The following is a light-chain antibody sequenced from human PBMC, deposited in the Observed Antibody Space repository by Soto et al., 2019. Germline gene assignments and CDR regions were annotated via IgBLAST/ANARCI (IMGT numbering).Light chain of an antibody. J-gene: IGKJ4*01. Sequence: EIVLTQSPGTLSLSPGERATLSCRASQSVSSSYLAWYQQKPGQAPRLFIYNASSRATGIPDRFSGGGSGTDFTRTISRLEPEDFAVYYCQHYISAPSRLTFGGGTKVEIK. CDR2: NAS. V-gene: IGKV3-20*01. CDR3: QHYISAPSRLT. CDR1: QSVSSSY.